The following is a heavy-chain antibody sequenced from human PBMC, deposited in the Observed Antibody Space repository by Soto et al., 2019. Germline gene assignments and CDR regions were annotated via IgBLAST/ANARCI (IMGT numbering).Heavy chain of an antibody. V-gene: IGHV3-9*01. CDR3: AKDKATGTALTYYGMDV. CDR1: GFTFDDYA. Sequence: EVQLVESGGGLVQPGGSQRLSCAASGFTFDDYAMHWVRQAPGKGLEWVSGISWNRGRIAYADSVKGRFTISRDNAKNSLYLQMNSLRAEDTALYYCAKDKATGTALTYYGMDVWGQGTTVTVAS. D-gene: IGHD1-1*01. J-gene: IGHJ6*02. CDR2: ISWNRGRI.